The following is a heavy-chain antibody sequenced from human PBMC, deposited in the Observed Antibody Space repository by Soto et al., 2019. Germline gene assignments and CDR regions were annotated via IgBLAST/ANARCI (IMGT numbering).Heavy chain of an antibody. CDR2: ISSSGSTI. V-gene: IGHV3-11*01. CDR3: ARDDRVTIFGVVSYNWFDP. Sequence: GGSLRLSCAASGFTSSDYYMSWIRQAPGKGLEWVSYISSSGSTIYYADSVKGRFTISRDNAKNSLYLQMNSLRAEDTAVYYCARDDRVTIFGVVSYNWFDPWGQGTLVTVSS. CDR1: GFTSSDYY. J-gene: IGHJ5*02. D-gene: IGHD3-3*01.